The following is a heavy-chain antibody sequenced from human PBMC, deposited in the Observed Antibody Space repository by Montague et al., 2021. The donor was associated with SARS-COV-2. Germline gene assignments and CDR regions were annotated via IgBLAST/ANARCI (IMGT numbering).Heavy chain of an antibody. CDR3: AKGQKIKWLVLHSAPDWFDP. D-gene: IGHD6-19*01. CDR1: GFTFDDYA. J-gene: IGHJ5*02. Sequence: SLRLSWAASGFTFDDYAMHWVRQAPGKALEWVSGISWSSNSIGYGDSVKGRFTISRDNAKNSLYLQMNSLRAEDTGLYYCAKGQKIKWLVLHSAPDWFDPWGQGTLVTVSS. CDR2: ISWSSNSI. V-gene: IGHV3-9*01.